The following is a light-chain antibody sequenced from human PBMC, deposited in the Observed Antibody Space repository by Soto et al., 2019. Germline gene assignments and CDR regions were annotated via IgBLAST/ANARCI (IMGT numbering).Light chain of an antibody. V-gene: IGKV3-20*01. CDR2: GAS. CDR1: QSVSRSY. Sequence: ESVLTQSPGTLSLSPGERATLSCRGSQSVSRSYLAWYQQKSGQAPRVLIYGASSRATGIPERFSGSGAGTECTRTISRLEPEDVTVDYCPQYGSSTLTFGGGTKVDIK. J-gene: IGKJ4*01. CDR3: PQYGSSTLT.